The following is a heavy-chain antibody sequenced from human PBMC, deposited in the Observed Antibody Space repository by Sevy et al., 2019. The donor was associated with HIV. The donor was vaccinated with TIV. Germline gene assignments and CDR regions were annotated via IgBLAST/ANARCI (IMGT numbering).Heavy chain of an antibody. CDR1: GFTFSSYD. D-gene: IGHD2-8*01. V-gene: IGHV3-13*01. Sequence: GGSLRLSCAASGFTFSSYDMHWVRQATGKGLEWVSAIGTAGDTYYPGSVKGRFTISRENAKNSLYLQMNSLSAGDTAVYYCARGSYCTNGVCVSRGMDVCGQGTTVTVSS. CDR2: IGTAGDT. J-gene: IGHJ6*02. CDR3: ARGSYCTNGVCVSRGMDV.